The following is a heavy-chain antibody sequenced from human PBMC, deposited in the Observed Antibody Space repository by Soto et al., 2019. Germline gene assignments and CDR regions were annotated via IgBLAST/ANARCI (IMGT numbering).Heavy chain of an antibody. J-gene: IGHJ5*02. Sequence: GGSLRLSCAASGFTFSSYAMSWVRQAPGKGLEWVSAISGSGGSTYYADSVKGRFTISRDNSKNTLYLQMNSLRAEDTAVYYCAKDLKIPLYNWFDPWGQGTLVTVSA. V-gene: IGHV3-23*01. CDR1: GFTFSSYA. CDR2: ISGSGGST. CDR3: AKDLKIPLYNWFDP.